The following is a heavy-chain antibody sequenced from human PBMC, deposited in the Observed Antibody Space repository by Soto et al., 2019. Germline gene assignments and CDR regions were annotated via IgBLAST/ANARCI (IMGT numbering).Heavy chain of an antibody. CDR3: GRPEGLATNSDYFDY. V-gene: IGHV4-59*08. J-gene: IGHJ4*02. CDR2: THHSGYI. D-gene: IGHD3-9*01. Sequence: SETLSLTCTVSSAPITKYYWGWVRQAPGRGLEWIGFTHHSGYISFSPSLKSRVTMSVDPSKNQVSLKLTSVTAADTAVYYCGRPEGLATNSDYFDYWRRGALVTGSS. CDR1: SAPITKYY.